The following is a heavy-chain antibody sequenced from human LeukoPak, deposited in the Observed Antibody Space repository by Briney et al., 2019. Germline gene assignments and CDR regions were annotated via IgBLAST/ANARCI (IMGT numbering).Heavy chain of an antibody. D-gene: IGHD4-23*01. J-gene: IGHJ4*02. V-gene: IGHV4-34*01. CDR3: ARRRLRWYDY. Sequence: SETLSLTCAVYGGSFSGYYWSWIRQPPGKGLEWIGEINHSGSTNYNPSLESRVTISVDTSKNQFSLKLSSVTAADTAVYYCARRRLRWYDYWGQGTLVTVSS. CDR1: GGSFSGYY. CDR2: INHSGST.